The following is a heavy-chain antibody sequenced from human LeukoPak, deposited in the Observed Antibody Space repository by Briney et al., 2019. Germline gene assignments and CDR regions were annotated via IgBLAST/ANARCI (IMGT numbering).Heavy chain of an antibody. CDR3: ARGGIAVAGGPNWFDP. V-gene: IGHV4-34*01. D-gene: IGHD6-19*01. J-gene: IGHJ5*02. CDR2: INHSGST. Sequence: PSETLSLTCAVYGGSFSGYYWSWIRQPPGKGLEWIGEINHSGSTNYNPSLKSRVTISVDTFKNQFSLKLSSVTAADTAVYYCARGGIAVAGGPNWFDPWGQGTLVTVSS. CDR1: GGSFSGYY.